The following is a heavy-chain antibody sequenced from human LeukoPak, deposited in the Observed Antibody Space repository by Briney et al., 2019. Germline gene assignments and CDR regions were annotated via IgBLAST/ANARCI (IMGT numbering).Heavy chain of an antibody. V-gene: IGHV3-11*04. Sequence: KTGGSLRLSCVACGFNLSDYYMNWIRQAPGRGLEWVSYISGSGSDLYYADSVKGRFTISRDNAKNSLYLQMNSLRAEDTAVYYCASLLDYYGSGSYYPTSGMDVWGKGTTVTVSS. J-gene: IGHJ6*04. CDR3: ASLLDYYGSGSYYPTSGMDV. D-gene: IGHD3-10*01. CDR1: GFNLSDYY. CDR2: ISGSGSDL.